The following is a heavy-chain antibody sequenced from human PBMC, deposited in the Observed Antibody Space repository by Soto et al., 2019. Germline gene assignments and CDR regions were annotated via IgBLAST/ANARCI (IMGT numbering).Heavy chain of an antibody. CDR3: AKGGAPVYYVWSFDY. Sequence: EVQLLESGGGLVQPGGSLRLSCAASGLTFSSYAMSWVRQAPGKGLEWVSAIRGSGGSTYYADSVKGRFTISRDNSKNTLYLQMNRLRAEDTSVYYCAKGGAPVYYVWSFDYWGQGPLVTVSS. CDR1: GLTFSSYA. J-gene: IGHJ4*02. CDR2: IRGSGGST. V-gene: IGHV3-23*01. D-gene: IGHD3-22*01.